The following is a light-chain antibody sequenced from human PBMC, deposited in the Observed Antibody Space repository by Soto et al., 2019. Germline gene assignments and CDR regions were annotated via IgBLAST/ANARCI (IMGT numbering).Light chain of an antibody. Sequence: QSVLTQPPSASASLGASVTLTCTLSSGYSNYKVDWYQQRPGKGPRFVMRVGTGGIVGSKGDGIPDRFSVLGSGLNRYLTIXNXQEEDESNYHCGADHGSGSNFVYVFGTGTKLTVL. CDR1: SGYSNYK. V-gene: IGLV9-49*01. J-gene: IGLJ1*01. CDR3: GADHGSGSNFVYV. CDR2: VGTGGIVG.